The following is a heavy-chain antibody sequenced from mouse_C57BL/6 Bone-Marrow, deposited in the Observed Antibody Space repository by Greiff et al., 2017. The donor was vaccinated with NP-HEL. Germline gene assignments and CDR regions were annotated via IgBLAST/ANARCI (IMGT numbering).Heavy chain of an antibody. V-gene: IGHV1-69*01. CDR3: ARGDSNPVDFDY. D-gene: IGHD2-5*01. CDR2: IDPSDSYT. CDR1: GYTFTSYW. J-gene: IGHJ2*01. Sequence: VQLQQPGAELVMPGASVKLSCKASGYTFTSYWMHWVKQRPGQGLEWIGEIDPSDSYTSYNQKFKGKSTLTVDKSSSTAYMQLSSLTSEDSAVYYCARGDSNPVDFDYWGQGTTLTVSS.